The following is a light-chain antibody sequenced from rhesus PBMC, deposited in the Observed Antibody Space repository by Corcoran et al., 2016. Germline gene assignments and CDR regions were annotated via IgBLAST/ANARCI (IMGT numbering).Light chain of an antibody. J-gene: IGKJ2*01. CDR1: QGISKW. CDR2: AAS. Sequence: DIQMTQSPSSLSASVGDRVTITCQASQGISKWLAWYQQKPGKAPNLLIHAASSLQSGVPSRLSGSGSGTEFTLTISSLQPEDFATYYCQQHNSNPYSFGQGTKVEIK. V-gene: IGKV1-33*02. CDR3: QQHNSNPYS.